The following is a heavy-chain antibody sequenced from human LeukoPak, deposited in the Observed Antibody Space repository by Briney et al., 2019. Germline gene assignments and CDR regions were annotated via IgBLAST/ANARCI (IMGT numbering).Heavy chain of an antibody. CDR1: GFTFSSYA. V-gene: IGHV3-23*01. J-gene: IGHJ4*02. CDR2: ISGSGGST. Sequence: GGSLRLSCAASGFTFSSYAMSWVRQAPGKGLEWVSAISGSGGSTYYADSVKGRFTISRDNSKNTLYLQMNSLRAEDTAVYYCAKDSSGWYNGALDYWGQGTLVTVPS. D-gene: IGHD6-19*01. CDR3: AKDSSGWYNGALDY.